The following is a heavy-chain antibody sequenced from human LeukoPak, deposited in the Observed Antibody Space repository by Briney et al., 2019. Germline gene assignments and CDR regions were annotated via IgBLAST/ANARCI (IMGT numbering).Heavy chain of an antibody. CDR1: GYTFTTYG. D-gene: IGHD2-21*02. Sequence: GASVKVSCKASGYTFTTYGVSWVRQTPGQGLEWMGWISAYNGNTNYAQNLQGRVTMSTDTSTSTAYMELRTLRPDDTAVYYCARDPVVVLTSTPYYYMDVWGRGTTVTVSS. CDR3: ARDPVVVLTSTPYYYMDV. CDR2: ISAYNGNT. V-gene: IGHV1-18*01. J-gene: IGHJ6*03.